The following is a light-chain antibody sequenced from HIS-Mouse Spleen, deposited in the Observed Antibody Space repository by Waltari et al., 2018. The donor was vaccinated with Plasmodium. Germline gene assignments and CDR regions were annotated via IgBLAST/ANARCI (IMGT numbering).Light chain of an antibody. CDR3: QSADSSGTYVV. CDR2: KDS. J-gene: IGLJ2*01. CDR1: ALPKQY. V-gene: IGLV3-25*03. Sequence: SYELTQPPSVSVSPGQTARITCSGDALPKQYAYWYQQKPGKPPVLVIYKDSERPSGIPERFSGSSSGTTVTLTISGVQAEDEADYYCQSADSSGTYVVFGGGTKLTDL.